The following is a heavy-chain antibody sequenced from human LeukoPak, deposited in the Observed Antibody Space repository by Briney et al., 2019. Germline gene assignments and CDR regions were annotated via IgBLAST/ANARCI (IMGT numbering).Heavy chain of an antibody. CDR2: INQDGSEK. J-gene: IGHJ5*02. CDR3: ARDYLQLWLKGWFDP. CDR1: GFTFSNYW. Sequence: GGSLRLSCAASGFTFSNYWMSWVRQAPGRGLEWVANINQDGSEKYYVDSVKGRFTISRDNAKNSLYLQMNSLRAEDTAVYYCARDYLQLWLKGWFDPWGQGTLVTVSS. V-gene: IGHV3-7*01. D-gene: IGHD5-24*01.